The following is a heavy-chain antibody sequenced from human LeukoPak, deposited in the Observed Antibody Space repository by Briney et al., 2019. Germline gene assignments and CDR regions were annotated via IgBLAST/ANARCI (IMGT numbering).Heavy chain of an antibody. CDR3: AKGSSGWYYAFDI. Sequence: GGSLRPSCAASGFTFSSYAMSWVRQAPGKGLEWVSAISGSGGSTYYADSVKGRFTISRDNSKNTLYLQMNSLRAEDTAVYYCAKGSSGWYYAFDIWGQGTMVTVSS. D-gene: IGHD6-19*01. CDR2: ISGSGGST. V-gene: IGHV3-23*01. CDR1: GFTFSSYA. J-gene: IGHJ3*02.